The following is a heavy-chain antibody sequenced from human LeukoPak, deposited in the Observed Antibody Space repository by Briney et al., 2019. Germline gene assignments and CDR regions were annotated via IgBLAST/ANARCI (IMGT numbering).Heavy chain of an antibody. D-gene: IGHD3-10*01. V-gene: IGHV3-7*01. CDR2: INQGGGEK. CDR3: ARDCLGWGSSYDY. Sequence: GGSLRLSCAASSFTFSGYWMSWVRQAPGKGLEWVANINQGGGEKNYADSVKGRFTISRDNAKNSLYLQMDSLRAEATAVYFCARDCLGWGSSYDYWGEETLVTFSA. J-gene: IGHJ4*02. CDR1: SFTFSGYW.